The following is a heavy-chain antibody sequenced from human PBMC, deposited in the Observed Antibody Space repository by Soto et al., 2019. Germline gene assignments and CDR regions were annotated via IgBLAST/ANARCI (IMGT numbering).Heavy chain of an antibody. CDR3: ARDGHGMDV. CDR1: GGSGSSGSYH. CDR2: IFFTGST. Sequence: QVQLQESGPGLVKPSETLSLTCTVSGGSGSSGSYHWSWIRQPPGKGLEWIGYIFFTGSTNYNPSLKSGVTISVDTSKNQFSLKLRSVTAADTAVYYCARDGHGMDVWGQGTTVTVSS. V-gene: IGHV4-61*01. J-gene: IGHJ6*02.